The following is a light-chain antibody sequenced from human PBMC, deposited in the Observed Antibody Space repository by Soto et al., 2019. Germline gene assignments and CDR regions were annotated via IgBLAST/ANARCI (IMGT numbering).Light chain of an antibody. CDR3: CSYAGSYSLL. CDR1: NSDVGGYNY. J-gene: IGLJ2*01. Sequence: QSALTQPRSVSGSPGQSVTISCTGTNSDVGGYNYVSWLQQHPTKAPRLIIYDGSKRPSGVPDRFSGSKSGDTASLTISGLQAEDDAYYYCCSYAGSYSLLFGGGTKLTVL. CDR2: DGS. V-gene: IGLV2-11*01.